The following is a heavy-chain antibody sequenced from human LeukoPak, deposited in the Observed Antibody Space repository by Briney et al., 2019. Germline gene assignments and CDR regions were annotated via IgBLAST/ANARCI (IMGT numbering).Heavy chain of an antibody. CDR2: IYYSGST. Sequence: PSETLSLTCTVSGGSISSGDYYWSWIRQPPGKGLEWIGYIYYSGSTYYNPSLKSRVTISVDTSKNQFSLKLSSVTAADTAVYYCARDQFGGATPFDYWGQGTLVTVSS. CDR3: ARDQFGGATPFDY. J-gene: IGHJ4*02. D-gene: IGHD3-16*01. CDR1: GGSISSGDYY. V-gene: IGHV4-30-4*08.